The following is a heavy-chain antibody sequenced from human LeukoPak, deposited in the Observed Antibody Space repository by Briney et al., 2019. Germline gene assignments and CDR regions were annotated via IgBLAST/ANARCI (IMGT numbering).Heavy chain of an antibody. Sequence: SETLSLTCAVSGGSISSGGYYWSWIRQPPGKGLEWIGEINHSGSTNYNPSLKSRVTISVDTSKNQFSLKLSSVTAADTAVYYCARNQGGDGYNYRFDYWGQGTLVTVSS. V-gene: IGHV4-34*01. CDR2: INHSGST. CDR3: ARNQGGDGYNYRFDY. J-gene: IGHJ4*02. CDR1: GGSISSGGYY. D-gene: IGHD5-24*01.